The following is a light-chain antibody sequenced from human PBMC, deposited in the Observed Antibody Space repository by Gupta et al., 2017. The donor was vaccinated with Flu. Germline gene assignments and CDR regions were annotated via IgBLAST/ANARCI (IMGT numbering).Light chain of an antibody. CDR2: AAS. CDR1: QSISTY. J-gene: IGKJ3*01. V-gene: IGKV1-39*01. CDR3: QQSYSTIFI. Sequence: DIQMTQFPSSLSASVGDRVTITCRASQSISTYLNWYQQRPGKAPKLLIYAASSLQSGVPSRFSGSGSGTDFTLTISSLQPEDFATYYCQQSYSTIFIFGPGTKVDIK.